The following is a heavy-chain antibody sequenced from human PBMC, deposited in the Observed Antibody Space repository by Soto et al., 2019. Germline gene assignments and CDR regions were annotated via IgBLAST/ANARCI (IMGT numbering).Heavy chain of an antibody. CDR2: IVVVSGKT. V-gene: IGHV1-58*01. D-gene: IGHD5-12*01. Sequence: ASVKVSCKASGFSFTTSAVQWVRQARGQRLEWIGWIVVVSGKTNYAQKFQERVTITRDMSTSTAHMELSSLRSEDTAVCYCAAGDSGFQKYLNDWGQGTQVTVSS. J-gene: IGHJ4*02. CDR1: GFSFTTSA. CDR3: AAGDSGFQKYLND.